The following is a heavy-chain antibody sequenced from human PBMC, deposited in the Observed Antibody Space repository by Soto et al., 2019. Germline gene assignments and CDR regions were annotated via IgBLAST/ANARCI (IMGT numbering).Heavy chain of an antibody. CDR1: GFSLSTSGVG. J-gene: IGHJ4*02. CDR2: IFWDDDK. D-gene: IGHD3-10*01. V-gene: IGHV2-5*02. Sequence: PTLVNPTQTLTLTCTFSGFSLSTSGVGVGWIRQPPGKALEWLGIIFWDDDKRYRASRKSRVTITKDTSKNQLVLTMANMDPVDTATYYCALLPLNKLWPTAAVDYWGQGNPLTVSS. CDR3: ALLPLNKLWPTAAVDY.